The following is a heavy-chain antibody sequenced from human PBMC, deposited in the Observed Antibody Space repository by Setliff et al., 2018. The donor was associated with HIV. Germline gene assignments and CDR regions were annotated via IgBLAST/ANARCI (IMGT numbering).Heavy chain of an antibody. D-gene: IGHD2-8*01. V-gene: IGHV1-69*06. CDR1: GGIFRREA. J-gene: IGHJ6*03. CDR2: IIPIFGTA. CDR3: ARARDNGDYYYYYMDV. Sequence: SVKVSCKASGGIFRREAISWVRQAPGQGLEWMGGIIPIFGTANYAQKFQGRVTITADKSTTTSYMELSSLRSEDTAVYYCARARDNGDYYYYYMDVWGKGTTVTVSS.